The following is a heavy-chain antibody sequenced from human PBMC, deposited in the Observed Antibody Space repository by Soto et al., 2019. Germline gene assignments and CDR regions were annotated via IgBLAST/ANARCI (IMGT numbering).Heavy chain of an antibody. J-gene: IGHJ4*02. CDR3: ARDSGRFSSGWYQY. V-gene: IGHV3-33*01. Sequence: AGGSLRLSCAASGFTFSSYGMHWVRQAPGKGLEWVAVIWYDGSNKYYADSVKGRFTISRDNSKNTLYLQMNSLRAEDTAVYYCARDSGRFSSGWYQYWGQGTLVTVSS. D-gene: IGHD6-19*01. CDR1: GFTFSSYG. CDR2: IWYDGSNK.